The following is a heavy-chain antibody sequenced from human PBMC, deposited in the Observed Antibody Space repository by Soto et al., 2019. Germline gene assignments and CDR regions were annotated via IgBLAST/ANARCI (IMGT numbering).Heavy chain of an antibody. Sequence: SETLSLTCTVSGVSISSGTYHWTWIRQHPGKGLEWIGYIYYSGSTNYNPSLKSRVTISVDTSKNQFSLKLSSVTAADTAVYYCARSDGRYWGQGTLVTVSS. CDR2: IYYSGST. V-gene: IGHV4-61*01. CDR1: GVSISSGTYH. J-gene: IGHJ4*02. CDR3: ARSDGRY.